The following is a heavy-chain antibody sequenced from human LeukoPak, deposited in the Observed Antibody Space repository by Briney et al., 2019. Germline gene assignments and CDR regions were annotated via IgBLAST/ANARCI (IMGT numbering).Heavy chain of an antibody. CDR1: GYTFTSYG. Sequence: GASVKVSCKASGYTFTSYGISWVRQAPGQGLEWMGWIDPNSGGTNFAQKFQGRVTLTRDTSINTAYMDLKWLTSDDTAVYYCARGGKYCSGVSCYLSWSDYWGQGTLVTVSS. V-gene: IGHV1-2*02. CDR2: IDPNSGGT. J-gene: IGHJ4*02. CDR3: ARGGKYCSGVSCYLSWSDY. D-gene: IGHD2-15*01.